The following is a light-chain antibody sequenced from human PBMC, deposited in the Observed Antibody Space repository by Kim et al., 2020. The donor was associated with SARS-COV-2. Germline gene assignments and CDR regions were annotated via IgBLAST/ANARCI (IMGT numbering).Light chain of an antibody. V-gene: IGLV10-54*01. Sequence: QTAKLTCTGNINNVGDQGAAWLQQHQGHPPKLLSYRNNNRPSGISERLSASRSGNTASLTITGLQPEDEADYYCSAWDSSLTTWVLGGGTQLTVL. CDR3: SAWDSSLTTWV. CDR1: INNVGDQG. J-gene: IGLJ3*02. CDR2: RNN.